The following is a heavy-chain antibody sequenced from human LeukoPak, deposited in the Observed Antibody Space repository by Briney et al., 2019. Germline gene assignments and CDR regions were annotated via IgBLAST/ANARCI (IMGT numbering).Heavy chain of an antibody. CDR2: ISGSGGST. CDR1: GFTFSSYA. CDR3: AKSPLPSIVGATEYYFDY. V-gene: IGHV3-23*01. Sequence: PGGSLRLSCAASGFTFSSYAMSWVRQAPGKGLEWVSAISGSGGSTYYADSVKGRFTISRDNSKNTLYLQMNSLRAEDTAVYYCAKSPLPSIVGATEYYFDYWGQGTLVTVSS. D-gene: IGHD1-26*01. J-gene: IGHJ4*02.